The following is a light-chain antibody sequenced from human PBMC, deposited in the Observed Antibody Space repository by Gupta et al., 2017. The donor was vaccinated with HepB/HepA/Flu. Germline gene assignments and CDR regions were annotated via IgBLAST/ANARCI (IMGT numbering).Light chain of an antibody. V-gene: IGLV3-1*01. CDR2: QDG. Sequence: SYALTQPPSVSVSPGQTASITCSGDKLGDKYASWYQQKPGQAPILVIYQDGERPAGIPERFSGSKSGNTATLTISGPQAVEEADYYCQAGDSSTDVVFGGGTRLTVL. J-gene: IGLJ2*01. CDR1: KLGDKY. CDR3: QAGDSSTDVV.